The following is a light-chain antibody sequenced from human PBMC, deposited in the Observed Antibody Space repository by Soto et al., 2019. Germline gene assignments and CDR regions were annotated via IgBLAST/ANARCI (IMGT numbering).Light chain of an antibody. CDR1: SSDVGGYNY. CDR3: SSYAGSSNV. CDR2: EVN. V-gene: IGLV2-8*01. Sequence: QSALTQPPSASVSPGQSVAISCTGTSSDVGGYNYVSWYQQHPGKAPKLMIYEVNKRPSGVPDRFSGSKPGNTASLTVSGLQAEDEADYYCSSYAGSSNVFGTGTKVTVL. J-gene: IGLJ1*01.